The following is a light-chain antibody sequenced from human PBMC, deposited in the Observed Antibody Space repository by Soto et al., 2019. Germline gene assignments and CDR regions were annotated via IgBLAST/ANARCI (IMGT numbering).Light chain of an antibody. CDR2: EVS. J-gene: IGLJ2*01. CDR1: SSDVGAYNY. V-gene: IGLV2-8*01. Sequence: QSALTQPPSASGSPGQSVTISCTGTSSDVGAYNYVSWYQQHPGKAPKLMIHEVSKRPSGVPDRFSGSKSGNTASLTVSGLQAADEADYYCSSYAGSNTFVVFGGGTKLTVL. CDR3: SSYAGSNTFVV.